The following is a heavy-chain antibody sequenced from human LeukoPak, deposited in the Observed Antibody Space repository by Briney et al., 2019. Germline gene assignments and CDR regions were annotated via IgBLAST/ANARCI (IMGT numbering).Heavy chain of an antibody. J-gene: IGHJ4*02. D-gene: IGHD6-6*01. V-gene: IGHV3-30-3*01. CDR3: ARALRRYSSSYDFDY. CDR1: GFTFSSYA. CDR2: ISYDGSNK. Sequence: PGGSLRLSCAASGFTFSSYAMHWVRQAPGKGLEWVAVISYDGSNKYYADSAKGRFTISRDNSKNTLYLQMNSLRAEDTAVYYCARALRRYSSSYDFDYWGQGTLVTVSS.